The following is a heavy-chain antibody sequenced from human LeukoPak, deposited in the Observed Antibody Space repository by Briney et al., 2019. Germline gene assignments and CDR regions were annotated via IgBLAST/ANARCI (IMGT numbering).Heavy chain of an antibody. V-gene: IGHV4-31*03. D-gene: IGHD6-13*01. CDR2: IYYSGST. Sequence: PSETLSLTCTVSGGSISSGGYYWSWIRQHPGKGLEWIGYIYYSGSTYYNPSLKSRVTISVDTSKNQFSLKLSSVTAADTAVYYCARGGGVAKLVLIDYWGQGTLVTVSS. CDR1: GGSISSGGYY. CDR3: ARGGGVAKLVLIDY. J-gene: IGHJ4*02.